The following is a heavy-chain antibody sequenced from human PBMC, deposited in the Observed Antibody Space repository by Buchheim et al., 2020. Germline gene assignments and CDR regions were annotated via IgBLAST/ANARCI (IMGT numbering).Heavy chain of an antibody. Sequence: EVYLVESGGGLVQPGGSLRLSCAASGFTFRNYWMNWVRQAPGKGLEWVANINEDGTEKYYVDSVKGRFTISRDNAMSSVYLQMSSLRVKDTAVYYCAKHSIPWGQGT. CDR1: GFTFRNYW. D-gene: IGHD2/OR15-2a*01. CDR3: AKHSIP. V-gene: IGHV3-7*03. J-gene: IGHJ5*02. CDR2: INEDGTEK.